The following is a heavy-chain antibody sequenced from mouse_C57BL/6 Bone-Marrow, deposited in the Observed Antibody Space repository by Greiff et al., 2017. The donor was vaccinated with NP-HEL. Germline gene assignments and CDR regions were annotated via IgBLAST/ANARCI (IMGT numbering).Heavy chain of an antibody. J-gene: IGHJ2*01. CDR1: GYSFTGYY. Sequence: VQLQQSGPELVKPGASVKISCKASGYSFTGYYMHWVKQSHGNILDWIGYIYPYNGVSSYNQKFKGKATLTLDKSSSTAYMGLRSLTYEDSAVYYSARRYDGSSYQNYFDYWGQGTTLTVSS. CDR2: IYPYNGVS. CDR3: ARRYDGSSYQNYFDY. V-gene: IGHV1-31*01. D-gene: IGHD1-1*01.